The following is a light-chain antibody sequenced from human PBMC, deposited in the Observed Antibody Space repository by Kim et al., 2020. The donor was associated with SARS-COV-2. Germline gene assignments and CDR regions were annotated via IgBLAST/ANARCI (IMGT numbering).Light chain of an antibody. CDR2: GAS. CDR1: QCVSSN. CDR3: HQYNNWPHT. Sequence: SVSPGQRAPLPARASQCVSSNLAWYQQKPGQAPRLLIFGASIRATGIPTRLSGSGSETEFTLTISSLQSEDFAVYYCHQYNNWPHTFGQGTKLEI. J-gene: IGKJ2*01. V-gene: IGKV3-15*01.